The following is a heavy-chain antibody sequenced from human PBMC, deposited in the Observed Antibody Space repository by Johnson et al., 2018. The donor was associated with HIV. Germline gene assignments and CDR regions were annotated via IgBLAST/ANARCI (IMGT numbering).Heavy chain of an antibody. D-gene: IGHD3-3*01. CDR3: ARDVVGVRSGYLDAFDI. CDR2: ISYDGSNK. Sequence: QVQLVESGGGVVQPGRSLRLSCVASGFTFSSYAMHWVRQAPGKGLEWVAVISYDGSNKYYADSVTGRFTISRDNSKNTLYLQMNSLRAEDTAVYYCARDVVGVRSGYLDAFDIWGQGTMVTVSS. V-gene: IGHV3-30-3*01. CDR1: GFTFSSYA. J-gene: IGHJ3*02.